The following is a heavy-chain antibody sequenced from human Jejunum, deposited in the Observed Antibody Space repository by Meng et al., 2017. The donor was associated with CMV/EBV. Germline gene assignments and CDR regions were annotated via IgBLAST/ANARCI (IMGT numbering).Heavy chain of an antibody. CDR1: GFTFSNYG. CDR3: AKDPTPHLDDYH. CDR2: IRSDGSNT. V-gene: IGHV3-30*02. Sequence: QVQLVESGGGVVQPGGSLRLSCAASGFTFSNYGMHWLRQAPGKGLEWVSFIRSDGSNTYYTDSVKGRFTISRDNSKNTLYLEMNSLRAEDTALYYCAKDPTPHLDDYHWGQGTLVTVSS. J-gene: IGHJ5*02. D-gene: IGHD1-1*01.